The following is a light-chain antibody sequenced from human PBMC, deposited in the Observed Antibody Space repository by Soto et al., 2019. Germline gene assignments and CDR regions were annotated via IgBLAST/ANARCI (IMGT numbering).Light chain of an antibody. Sequence: QSVLTQPASVSGSPGQSITIFCSGTTSDVGGYNLVSWYQQHTAKAPKLLIYEGTQRPSGVSSRFSGSKSGNTASLTISGLQAEDEADYYCCSYASSSSYVFGTGTKVTVL. V-gene: IGLV2-23*01. CDR3: CSYASSSSYV. CDR1: TSDVGGYNL. J-gene: IGLJ1*01. CDR2: EGT.